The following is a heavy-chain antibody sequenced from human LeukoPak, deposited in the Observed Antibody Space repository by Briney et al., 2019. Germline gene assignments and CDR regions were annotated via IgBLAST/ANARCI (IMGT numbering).Heavy chain of an antibody. D-gene: IGHD3-3*01. Sequence: ASVKVSCKASGYTFTGYYMHWVRQAPGQGLEWMGWINPNSGGTNYAQKFQGRVTMTRDTSISTAYMELSRLRSDDTAVYYCARSPPFAIFEVVTILIFDYWGQGTLVTVSS. CDR2: INPNSGGT. J-gene: IGHJ4*02. V-gene: IGHV1-2*02. CDR3: ARSPPFAIFEVVTILIFDY. CDR1: GYTFTGYY.